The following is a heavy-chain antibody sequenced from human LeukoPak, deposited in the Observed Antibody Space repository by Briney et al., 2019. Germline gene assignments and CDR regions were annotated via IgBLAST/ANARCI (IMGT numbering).Heavy chain of an antibody. D-gene: IGHD1-26*01. J-gene: IGHJ4*02. CDR2: IYTSGST. V-gene: IGHV4-61*02. CDR3: ARERVGANTGDY. CDR1: GGSISSGSYY. Sequence: SETLSLTCTVSGGSISSGSYYWCWIRQPAGKGLEWIVRIYTSGSTNYNPSLKSRVTISVDTSKNQFSLKLSSVTAADTAVYYCARERVGANTGDYWGQGTLVTVSS.